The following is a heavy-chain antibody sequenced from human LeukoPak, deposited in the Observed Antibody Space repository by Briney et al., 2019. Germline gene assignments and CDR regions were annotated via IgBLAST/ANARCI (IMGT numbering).Heavy chain of an antibody. V-gene: IGHV3-53*01. CDR3: ARDRGRYSSRTYDY. J-gene: IGHJ4*02. CDR1: GFTVSTNY. Sequence: PGGSLRLSCAASGFTVSTNYMTWVRQAPGKGLEWVSVISSGGSTKYADSVKGRFTISRDNSKNTLYLQMNSLSAEDTAVYYCARDRGRYSSRTYDYWGQGTLVTVSS. D-gene: IGHD1-26*01. CDR2: ISSGGST.